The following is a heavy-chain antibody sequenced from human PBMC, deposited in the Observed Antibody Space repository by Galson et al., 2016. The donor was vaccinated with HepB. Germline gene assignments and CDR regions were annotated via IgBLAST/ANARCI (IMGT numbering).Heavy chain of an antibody. CDR1: GSISSGNYY. D-gene: IGHD6-6*01. CDR3: ARSIAARHFDY. CDR2: IYSSGGT. J-gene: IGHJ4*02. V-gene: IGHV4-61*02. Sequence: GSISSGNYYWSWIRQPAGKGLEWIGRIYSSGGTNYNPSLKSRVTISVDTSKNQFSLNLSSVTAADTAVYYCARSIAARHFDYWGQGTLVTVSS.